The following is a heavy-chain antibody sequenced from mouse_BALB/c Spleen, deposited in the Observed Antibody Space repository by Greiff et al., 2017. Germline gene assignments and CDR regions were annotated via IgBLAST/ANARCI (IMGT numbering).Heavy chain of an antibody. V-gene: IGHV5-4*02. D-gene: IGHD1-1*01. CDR2: ISDGGSYT. CDR1: GFTFSDYY. Sequence: EVKLMESGGGLVKPGGSLKLSCAASGFTFSDYYMYWVRQTPEKRLEWVATISDGGSYTYYPDSVKGRFTISRDNAKNNLYLQMSSLKSEDTAMYYCARGSGRGAWFAYWGQGTLVTVSA. J-gene: IGHJ3*01. CDR3: ARGSGRGAWFAY.